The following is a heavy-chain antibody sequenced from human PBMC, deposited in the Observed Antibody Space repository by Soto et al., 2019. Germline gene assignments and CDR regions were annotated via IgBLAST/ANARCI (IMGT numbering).Heavy chain of an antibody. CDR1: GYTLTELS. D-gene: IGHD1-26*01. CDR2: FDPEDGET. Sequence: GASVKVSCKASGYTLTELSMHWVRQAPGKGLEWMGGFDPEDGETIYAQKFQGRVTMTEDTSTDTAYMELSSLRSEDTAVYYCATGEGGATPPPYFYFDYWGQGTLVTVSS. J-gene: IGHJ4*02. CDR3: ATGEGGATPPPYFYFDY. V-gene: IGHV1-24*01.